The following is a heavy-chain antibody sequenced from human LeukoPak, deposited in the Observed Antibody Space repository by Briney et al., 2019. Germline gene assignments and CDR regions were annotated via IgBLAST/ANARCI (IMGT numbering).Heavy chain of an antibody. D-gene: IGHD2-21*02. CDR1: GFTFSSYW. CDR3: TTHIVVVTALYYFDY. V-gene: IGHV3-74*01. J-gene: IGHJ4*02. CDR2: INSDGSST. Sequence: GGSLRLSCAASGFTFSSYWMHWVRQAPGKGLVWVSRINSDGSSTSYADSVKGRFTFSRDNAKNTLYLQMNSLKTEDTAVYYCTTHIVVVTALYYFDYWGQGTLVTVSS.